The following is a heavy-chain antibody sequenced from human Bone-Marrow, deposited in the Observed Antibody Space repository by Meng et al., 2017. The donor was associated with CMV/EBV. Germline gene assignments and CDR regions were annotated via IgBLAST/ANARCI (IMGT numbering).Heavy chain of an antibody. J-gene: IGHJ6*02. CDR1: GFTFSDYY. V-gene: IGHV3-11*01. D-gene: IGHD6-6*01. Sequence: GESLKISCAASGFTFSDYYMSWIRQAPGKGLEWVSYISSSGSTIYYADSVKGRFTISRDNAKNSLYLQMNSLRAEDTAVYYCASERQLTDVWGQGTTVTVSS. CDR2: ISSSGSTI. CDR3: ASERQLTDV.